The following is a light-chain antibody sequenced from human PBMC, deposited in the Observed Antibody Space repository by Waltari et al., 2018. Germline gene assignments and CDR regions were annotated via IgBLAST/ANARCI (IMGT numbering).Light chain of an antibody. V-gene: IGKV3-11*01. J-gene: IGKJ4*01. Sequence: EIVLTQSPATLSLSPGERATLSCRASQSIGTYLAWYQQKPGQAPRLLIYDASNRATGIPARFSGRGSGTDFTLTISSLEPEDFAVYYCQQRSNWPPRPFGGGTKVEIK. CDR3: QQRSNWPPRP. CDR1: QSIGTY. CDR2: DAS.